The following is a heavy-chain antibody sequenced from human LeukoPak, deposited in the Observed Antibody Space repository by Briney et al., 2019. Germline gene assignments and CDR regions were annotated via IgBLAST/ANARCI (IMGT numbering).Heavy chain of an antibody. V-gene: IGHV3-21*01. CDR1: GFTFSSYS. CDR2: ISSSSSYI. D-gene: IGHD3-3*01. Sequence: GGSLRLSCAASGFTFSSYSMNWVRQASGKGLEWVSSISSSSSYIYYADSVKGRFTISRDNAKNSLYLQMNSLRAEDTAVYYCAGLEFANWFDPWGQGTLVTVSS. CDR3: AGLEFANWFDP. J-gene: IGHJ5*02.